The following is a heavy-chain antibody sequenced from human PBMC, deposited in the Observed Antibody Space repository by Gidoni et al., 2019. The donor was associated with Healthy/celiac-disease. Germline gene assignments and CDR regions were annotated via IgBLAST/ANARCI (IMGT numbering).Heavy chain of an antibody. CDR1: GFTFSSYS. CDR3: ARQLELHAFDY. Sequence: EVQLVESGGGLVKPGGSLGLYCSASGFTFSSYSLNWVRQAPGKGLGWVSSISSSSSYIYYADSVKGRFTISRDNAKNSLYLQMNSLRAEDTAVYYCARQLELHAFDYWGQGTLVTVSS. J-gene: IGHJ4*02. CDR2: ISSSSSYI. D-gene: IGHD1-7*01. V-gene: IGHV3-21*01.